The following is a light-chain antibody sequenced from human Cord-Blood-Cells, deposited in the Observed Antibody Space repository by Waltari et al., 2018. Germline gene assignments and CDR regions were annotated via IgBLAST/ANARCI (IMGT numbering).Light chain of an antibody. CDR3: CSYAGSSTWV. J-gene: IGLJ3*02. V-gene: IGLV2-23*01. Sequence: QSALTQPASASGSPGQALTISCTGTSSDVGSFNLVSWYQQPPGKAPKLMIYEGSKRPSGVSNRFSGSKSGNTASLTISGLQAEDEADYYCCSYAGSSTWVFGGGTKLTVL. CDR1: SSDVGSFNL. CDR2: EGS.